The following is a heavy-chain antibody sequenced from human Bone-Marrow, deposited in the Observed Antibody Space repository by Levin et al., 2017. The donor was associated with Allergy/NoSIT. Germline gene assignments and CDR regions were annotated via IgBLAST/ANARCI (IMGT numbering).Heavy chain of an antibody. CDR1: GYTFSKYW. CDR3: VRRDYGSNSEIQFFHH. CDR2: IYPGDSDT. D-gene: IGHD4-17*01. Sequence: GESLKISCQGSGYTFSKYWIGWVRQMPGKGLEWMGIIYPGDSDTRYTSSFQGQVTISADKSVSTAYLQWASLKASDTAMYYCVRRDYGSNSEIQFFHHWGQGTMVSVSS. J-gene: IGHJ1*01. V-gene: IGHV5-51*01.